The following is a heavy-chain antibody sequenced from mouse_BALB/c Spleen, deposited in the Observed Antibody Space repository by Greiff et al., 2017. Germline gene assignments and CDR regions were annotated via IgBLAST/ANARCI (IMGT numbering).Heavy chain of an antibody. D-gene: IGHD2-1*01. CDR2: INPNNGGT. Sequence: EVQLQQSGPELVKPGASVKISCKTSGYTFTEYTMHWVKQSPGKSLEWIGGINPNNGGTSYNQTFKGKATLTVDKSSNTTYLQLGSLTSEVTAVYYCARDGKWAMDYWGQGTSVTVSS. CDR1: GYTFTEYT. CDR3: ARDGKWAMDY. V-gene: IGHV1-18*01. J-gene: IGHJ4*01.